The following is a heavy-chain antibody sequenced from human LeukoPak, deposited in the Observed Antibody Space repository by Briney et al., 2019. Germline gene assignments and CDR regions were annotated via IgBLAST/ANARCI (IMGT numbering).Heavy chain of an antibody. V-gene: IGHV1-69*05. CDR3: AREWKWLQPYFDY. Sequence: SVKVSCKASGGTFGNDAIGWVRQAPGQGLEWVGRIIPMFGTTNYAQKSQDRVTFTTDESTSTAYMELSSLRSEDTAVYYCAREWKWLQPYFDYWGQGTLVTVSS. CDR2: IIPMFGTT. J-gene: IGHJ4*02. D-gene: IGHD5-12*01. CDR1: GGTFGNDA.